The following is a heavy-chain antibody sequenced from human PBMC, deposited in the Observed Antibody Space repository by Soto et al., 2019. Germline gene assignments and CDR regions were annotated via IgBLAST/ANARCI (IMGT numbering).Heavy chain of an antibody. CDR1: GDTVSSNSAT. V-gene: IGHV6-1*01. D-gene: IGHD6-19*01. J-gene: IGHJ4*02. CDR2: TYYRSQWYS. CDR3: ARHEQREADPFDY. Sequence: QLQQSGPGLVKPSQTLSLTCAISGDTVSSNSATWNWIRQSPSRGLEWLGRTYYRSQWYSDYALSVKSRITINPDTTTNQFSLHLNSVTPEDTAVYYCARHEQREADPFDYWGQGTRVTVSS.